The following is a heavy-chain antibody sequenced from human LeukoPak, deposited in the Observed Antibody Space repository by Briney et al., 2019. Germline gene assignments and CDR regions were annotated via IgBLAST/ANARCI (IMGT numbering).Heavy chain of an antibody. D-gene: IGHD2-8*01. CDR3: AKEYCSNSVCHSLDY. CDR1: GFTFSSSG. V-gene: IGHV3-30*18. J-gene: IGHJ4*02. Sequence: GGSLRLSCAASGFTFSSSGMHWVRQAPGKGLEWVAVTSYDGSNKHYADSVKGRFTFSRDNSKNTLYLQMNSLRAEDTAVYYCAKEYCSNSVCHSLDYWGQGTLVTVSS. CDR2: TSYDGSNK.